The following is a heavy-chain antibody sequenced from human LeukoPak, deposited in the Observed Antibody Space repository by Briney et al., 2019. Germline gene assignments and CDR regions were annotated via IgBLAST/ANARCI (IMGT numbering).Heavy chain of an antibody. CDR2: IYPGDSDT. CDR1: GYSFTSCW. Sequence: GESLKISCKGSGYSFTSCWIGWVRQMPGKGLEWMGIIYPGDSDTRYSPSFQGQVTISADKSISTAYLQWSSLKASDTAMYYCARQIHYYDSSGYYRPDAFDIWGQGTMVTVSS. D-gene: IGHD3-22*01. CDR3: ARQIHYYDSSGYYRPDAFDI. J-gene: IGHJ3*02. V-gene: IGHV5-51*01.